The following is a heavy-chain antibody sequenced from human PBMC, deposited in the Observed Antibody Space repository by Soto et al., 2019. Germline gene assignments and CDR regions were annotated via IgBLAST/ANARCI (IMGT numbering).Heavy chain of an antibody. CDR2: ISYDGSNK. J-gene: IGHJ4*02. CDR3: ARYYTSPDY. Sequence: QVQLVESGGGVVQPGRSLRLSCAASGFTCSSYAMHWVRQAPGKGLEWVAVISYDGSNKYYADSVKGRFTISRDNSKNTLYLQMNSLRAEDTAVYYCARYYTSPDYWGQGTLVTVSS. V-gene: IGHV3-30-3*01. CDR1: GFTCSSYA. D-gene: IGHD1-26*01.